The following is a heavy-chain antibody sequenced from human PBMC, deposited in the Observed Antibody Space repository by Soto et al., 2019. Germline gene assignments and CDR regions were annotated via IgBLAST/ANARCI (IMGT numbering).Heavy chain of an antibody. J-gene: IGHJ3*02. D-gene: IGHD3-10*01. V-gene: IGHV1-69*08. CDR2: IIPILGIA. CDR1: GGTFSSYT. CDR3: ARDFSLGSGIEGAFDI. Sequence: QVQLVQSGAEVKKPGSSVKVSCKASGGTFSSYTISWVRQAPGQGLEWMGRIIPILGIANYAQKFQGRVTITADKSTSTAYMELSRLRSEDTAVYYCARDFSLGSGIEGAFDIWGQGTMVTVSS.